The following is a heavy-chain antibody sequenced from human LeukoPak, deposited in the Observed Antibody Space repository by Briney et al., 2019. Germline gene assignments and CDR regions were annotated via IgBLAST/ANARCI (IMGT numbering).Heavy chain of an antibody. CDR1: RFNFSSHA. D-gene: IGHD3-10*01. J-gene: IGHJ4*02. CDR3: AKGLNYYGSGTYFVEY. CDR2: ISGSGATT. V-gene: IGHV3-23*01. Sequence: PGGSLRLSCAASRFNFSSHAMSWVRQAPGKGLEWVSGISGSGATTYHADSVKGRFTISRDNSKNTLYLEMNSLRAEDTAAYYCAKGLNYYGSGTYFVEYWGQGTLVTVSS.